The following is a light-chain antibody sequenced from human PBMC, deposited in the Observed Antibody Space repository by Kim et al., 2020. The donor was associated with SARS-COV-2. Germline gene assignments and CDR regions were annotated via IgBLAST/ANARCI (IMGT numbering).Light chain of an antibody. V-gene: IGLV2-14*03. J-gene: IGLJ3*02. CDR3: GSYTSGSTLL. CDR2: DVF. CDR1: SSDVGGYNY. Sequence: GQSITISCTGTSSDVGGYNYVSWYQQHPGKAPKLMIYDVFNRPSGVSNRFSGSKSGNTASLTISGLQAEDEADYYCGSYTSGSTLLFGGGTRLTVL.